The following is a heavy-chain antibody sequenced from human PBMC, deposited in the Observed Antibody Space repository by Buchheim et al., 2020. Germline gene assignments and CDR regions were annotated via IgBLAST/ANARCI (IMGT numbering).Heavy chain of an antibody. D-gene: IGHD3-22*01. CDR3: AREMDWYYYDSSGYYVHRGMDV. V-gene: IGHV3-30-3*01. CDR1: GFTFSSYA. Sequence: QVQLVESGGGVVQPGRSLRLSCAASGFTFSSYAMHWVRQAPGKGLEWVAVISYDGSNKYYADSVKGRFTISSDNSTNTLYLQMNSLRAEDTAVYYCAREMDWYYYDSSGYYVHRGMDVWGQGTT. CDR2: ISYDGSNK. J-gene: IGHJ6*02.